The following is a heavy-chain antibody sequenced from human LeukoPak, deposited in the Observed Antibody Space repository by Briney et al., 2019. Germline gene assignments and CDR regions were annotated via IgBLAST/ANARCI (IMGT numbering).Heavy chain of an antibody. CDR1: GFTFSSYG. Sequence: PGGSLRLSRAASGFTFSSYGMSWVRQAPGKGLEWVSAISGSGGSTYYADSVKGRFTISRDNSKNTLYLQMNSLRAEDTAVYYCAKDIGHGDPLGYWGQGTLVTVSS. CDR2: ISGSGGST. CDR3: AKDIGHGDPLGY. J-gene: IGHJ4*02. V-gene: IGHV3-23*01. D-gene: IGHD4-17*01.